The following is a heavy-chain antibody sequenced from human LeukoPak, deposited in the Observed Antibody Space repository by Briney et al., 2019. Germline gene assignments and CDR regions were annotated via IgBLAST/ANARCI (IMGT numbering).Heavy chain of an antibody. J-gene: IGHJ4*02. CDR1: GFGFNTYG. CDR2: INTDGSST. CDR3: ASFLNGGYSYGTFDY. V-gene: IGHV3-74*01. D-gene: IGHD5-18*01. Sequence: GGSLRLSCVASGFGFNTYGMHRVRQAPGKGLVWVSRINTDGSSTSYADSVKGRFTISRDNAKNTLYLQMNSLRAEDTAVYYCASFLNGGYSYGTFDYWGQGTLVTVSS.